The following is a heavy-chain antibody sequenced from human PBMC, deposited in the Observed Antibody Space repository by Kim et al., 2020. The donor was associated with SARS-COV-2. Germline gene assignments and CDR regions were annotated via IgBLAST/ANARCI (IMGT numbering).Heavy chain of an antibody. V-gene: IGHV3-72*01. CDR3: AREESGGGFFDS. CDR2: K. Sequence: KEYAASVKGRFPISRDDSKNSLCLQMNSLQTEETAGYYCAREESGGGFFDSWGQGTLVTVSS. J-gene: IGHJ4*02. D-gene: IGHD2-15*01.